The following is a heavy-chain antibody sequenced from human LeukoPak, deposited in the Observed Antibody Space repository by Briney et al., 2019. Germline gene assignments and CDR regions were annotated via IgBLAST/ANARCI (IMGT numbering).Heavy chain of an antibody. D-gene: IGHD4-17*01. CDR3: ARGGAYGDTRY. CDR1: GFTFSSYG. Sequence: GGSLRLSCAASGFTFSSYGMSWVRQAPGKGLGWVSAISGSGGSTYYADSVKGRFTISRDNSKNTLYLQMNSLRAEDTAVYYCARGGAYGDTRYWGQGTLVTVSS. J-gene: IGHJ4*02. CDR2: ISGSGGST. V-gene: IGHV3-23*01.